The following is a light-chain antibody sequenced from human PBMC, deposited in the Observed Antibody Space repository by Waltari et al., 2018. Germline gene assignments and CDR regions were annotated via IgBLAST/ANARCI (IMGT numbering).Light chain of an antibody. CDR1: QSVLKSPTNKNY. CDR3: QQYYNAPVT. Sequence: EIVMTQSPESLAVSLGERATINCKSSQSVLKSPTNKNYLAWYQHRPGQPPKLLFYWSSTRESGVPDRLSTSGSGTDFTLTISSLQAEDVAVYYCQQYYNAPVTFGGGTKMEIK. J-gene: IGKJ4*01. V-gene: IGKV4-1*01. CDR2: WSS.